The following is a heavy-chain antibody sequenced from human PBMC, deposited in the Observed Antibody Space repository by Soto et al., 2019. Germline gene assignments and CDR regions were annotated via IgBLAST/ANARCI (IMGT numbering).Heavy chain of an antibody. J-gene: IGHJ6*02. CDR3: AREEAAVELPNYYYGMDV. CDR1: GYTFTGYY. D-gene: IGHD1-26*01. V-gene: IGHV1-2*02. Sequence: ASVKVSCKASGYTFTGYYMHCVRQAPGQGLEWMGWINPNSGGTNYAQKFQGRVTMTRDTSISTAYMELSRLRSDDTAVYYCAREEAAVELPNYYYGMDVWGQGTTVTVSS. CDR2: INPNSGGT.